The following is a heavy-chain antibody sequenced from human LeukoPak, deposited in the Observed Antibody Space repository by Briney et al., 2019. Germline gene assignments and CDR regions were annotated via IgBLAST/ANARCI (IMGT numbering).Heavy chain of an antibody. CDR1: GFTFSSYA. V-gene: IGHV3-23*01. CDR2: IGGSGGST. J-gene: IGHJ4*02. D-gene: IGHD3-22*01. Sequence: PGGSLRLSCAASGFTFSSYAMSWVRQAPGKGLEWVSAIGGSGGSTYYADSVKGRFTISRDNSKNTLYLQMNSLRAEDTAVYYCAKDLDVGSSSGYPDRDYWGQGTLVTVSS. CDR3: AKDLDVGSSSGYPDRDY.